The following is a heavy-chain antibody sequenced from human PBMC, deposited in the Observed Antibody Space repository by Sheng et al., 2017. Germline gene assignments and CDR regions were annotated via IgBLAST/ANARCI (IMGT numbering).Heavy chain of an antibody. CDR1: GYTFTSYD. D-gene: IGHD2-2*01. J-gene: IGHJ4*02. V-gene: IGHV1-8*03. CDR3: ARRPPRSSTTCFDY. CDR2: MNPNSGNT. Sequence: QVQLVQSGAEVKRPGASVKVSCKASGYTFTSYDINWVRQATGQGLEWMGWMNPNSGNTGYAQKFQGRVTIARNTSISTAYMELSSLRSEDTAVYYCARRPPRSSTTCFDYWGQGTLVTVSS.